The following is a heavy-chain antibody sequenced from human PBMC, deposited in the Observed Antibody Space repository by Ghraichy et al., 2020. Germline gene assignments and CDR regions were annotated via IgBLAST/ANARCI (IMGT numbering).Heavy chain of an antibody. V-gene: IGHV3-23*01. CDR1: GFTFSSYA. D-gene: IGHD3-22*01. Sequence: GESLNISCAASGFTFSSYAMSWVRQAPGKGLEWVSAISGSGGSTYYADSVKGRFTISRDNSKNTLYLQMNSLRAEDTAVYYCAKIYYYDSSGYSPWGQGTLVTVSS. CDR3: AKIYYYDSSGYSP. J-gene: IGHJ5*02. CDR2: ISGSGGST.